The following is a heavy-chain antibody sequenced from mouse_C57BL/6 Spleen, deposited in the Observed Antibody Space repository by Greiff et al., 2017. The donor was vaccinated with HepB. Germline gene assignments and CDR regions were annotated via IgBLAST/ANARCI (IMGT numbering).Heavy chain of an antibody. CDR1: GYAFSSSW. Sequence: VQLQQSGPELVKPGASVKISCKASGYAFSSSWMNWVKQRPGKGLEWIGRIYPGDGDTNYNGKFKGKATLTADKSSSTAYMQLSSLTSEDSAVYFCAKSPYYYGSSYLYFDVWGTGTTVTVSS. V-gene: IGHV1-82*01. D-gene: IGHD1-1*01. CDR2: IYPGDGDT. CDR3: AKSPYYYGSSYLYFDV. J-gene: IGHJ1*03.